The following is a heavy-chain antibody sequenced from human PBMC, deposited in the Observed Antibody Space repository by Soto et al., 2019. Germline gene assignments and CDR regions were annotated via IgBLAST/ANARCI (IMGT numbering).Heavy chain of an antibody. D-gene: IGHD6-13*01. J-gene: IGHJ6*02. CDR1: GGSISSYY. CDR3: AREGVSSSWYYYYGMDV. V-gene: IGHV4-59*01. CDR2: IYYSGST. Sequence: QVQLQESGPGLVKPSETLSLTCTVSGGSISSYYWSWIRQPPGKGLEWIGYIYYSGSTNHNPSLKSRVTRSVDTSKNQFSLKLSSVTAADPAVYYCAREGVSSSWYYYYGMDVWGQGTTVTVSS.